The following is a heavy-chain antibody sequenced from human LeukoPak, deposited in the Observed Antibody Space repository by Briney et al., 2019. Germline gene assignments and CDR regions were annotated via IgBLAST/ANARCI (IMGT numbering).Heavy chain of an antibody. Sequence: ASVKVSCKASGYTFTAYYMHWVRQAPGQGLEWKGWINPNSGGTNYAQKFQGRVTMTRDTSISTAYMELSRLTSDDTAVYYCARDMRRGRDYYGSGTLEYWGQGTLVTVSS. CDR3: ARDMRRGRDYYGSGTLEY. J-gene: IGHJ4*02. V-gene: IGHV1-2*02. CDR2: INPNSGGT. CDR1: GYTFTAYY. D-gene: IGHD3-10*01.